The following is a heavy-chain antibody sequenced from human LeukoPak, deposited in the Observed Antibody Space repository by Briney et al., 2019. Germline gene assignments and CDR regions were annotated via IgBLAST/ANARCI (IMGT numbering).Heavy chain of an antibody. CDR1: GFTLSEHA. Sequence: GGSLRLSCAVSGFTLSEHAMSWVRQAPGEGLEWVSGIIDVGDTYYADSVKGRFTISRDSSKNTQYLQMNSLRAEDTATYYCAKDYCRGGNCPLPFFDSWGQGTLVTVSS. V-gene: IGHV3-23*01. CDR3: AKDYCRGGNCPLPFFDS. CDR2: IIDVGDT. D-gene: IGHD2-15*01. J-gene: IGHJ4*02.